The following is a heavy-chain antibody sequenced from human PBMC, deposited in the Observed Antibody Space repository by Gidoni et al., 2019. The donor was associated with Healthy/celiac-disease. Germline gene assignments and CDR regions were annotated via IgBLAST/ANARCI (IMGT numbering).Heavy chain of an antibody. Sequence: QVQLVESGGGVVQPGRSLRLSCAASGFTFSSYAMHWVRQAPGKGLEWVAVISYDGSNKYYADSVKGRFTISRDNSKNTLYLQMNSLRAEDTAVYYCARALARTLWFGELFDYWGQGTLVTVSS. D-gene: IGHD3-10*01. CDR1: GFTFSSYA. J-gene: IGHJ4*02. CDR2: ISYDGSNK. V-gene: IGHV3-30-3*01. CDR3: ARALARTLWFGELFDY.